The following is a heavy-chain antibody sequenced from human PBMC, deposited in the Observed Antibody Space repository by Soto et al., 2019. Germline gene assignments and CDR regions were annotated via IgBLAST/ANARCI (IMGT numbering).Heavy chain of an antibody. CDR1: GFSVSRNY. J-gene: IGHJ3*02. CDR2: IYSGGST. CDR3: GSSDYGNYVGAVFVI. Sequence: PGGFIRLSCAASGFSVSRNYMSWVRQAPGKGLEWVSVIYSGGSTYYADSVKGRFTISRDNSKNTLYLQMNSLRAEDTAVYYCGSSDYGNYVGAVFVIGGQGTMVNDSS. V-gene: IGHV3-66*01. D-gene: IGHD4-17*01.